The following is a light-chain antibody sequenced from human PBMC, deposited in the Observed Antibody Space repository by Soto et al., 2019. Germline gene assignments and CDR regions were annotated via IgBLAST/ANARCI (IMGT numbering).Light chain of an antibody. V-gene: IGKV1-39*01. J-gene: IGKJ1*01. CDR3: QQSYSPLWT. Sequence: DIQMTQSPSSLSASVGARVTITWRASHRTSNYLNWYQHKAGKAPKVLIYAASSLQRGVPSRFSGSGSGTDFTLTISSLQPEDFATYYCQQSYSPLWTFGQRTKVDIK. CDR1: HRTSNY. CDR2: AAS.